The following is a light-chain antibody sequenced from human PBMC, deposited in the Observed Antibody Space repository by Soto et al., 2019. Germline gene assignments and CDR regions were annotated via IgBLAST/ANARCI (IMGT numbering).Light chain of an antibody. CDR3: QQYGDWPLT. Sequence: EIVVTQSPATLSVSPGERATLSCRASQSVGNNFGWYQEKPGQAPRLLIFATSTRATGDPARFSGSGSGTEFTLTIRSLQSEDFAVYYCQQYGDWPLTFGGGAKVEIE. CDR2: ATS. V-gene: IGKV3-15*01. CDR1: QSVGNN. J-gene: IGKJ4*01.